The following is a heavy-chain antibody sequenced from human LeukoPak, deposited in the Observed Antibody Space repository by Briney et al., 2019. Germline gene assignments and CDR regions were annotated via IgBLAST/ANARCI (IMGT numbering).Heavy chain of an antibody. CDR2: IYYSGST. CDR1: GGSISSGDYY. Sequence: SETLSLTCTVSGGSISSGDYYWSWIRQPPGKGLEWIGYIYYSGSTYYNPSLKSRVTISVDTSKNQFSLKLSSVTAADTAVYYCARAPFFYCSSTSCSGAGWFDPWGQGTLVTVSS. V-gene: IGHV4-30-4*08. J-gene: IGHJ5*02. CDR3: ARAPFFYCSSTSCSGAGWFDP. D-gene: IGHD2-2*01.